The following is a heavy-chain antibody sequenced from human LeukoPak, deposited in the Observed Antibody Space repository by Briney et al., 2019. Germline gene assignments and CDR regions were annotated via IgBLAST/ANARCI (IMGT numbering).Heavy chain of an antibody. CDR2: INPYNGNT. V-gene: IGHV1-18*01. D-gene: IGHD2-2*02. CDR3: ARELYGRFEY. Sequence: ASVKVSCKASGYTFTTYGISWVRQAPGQGLECMGWINPYNGNTNYAQKLQGRVTMTTDTSTSTTYMELRSLRSDDTAVYYCARELYGRFEYWGQGTLVTVSS. J-gene: IGHJ4*02. CDR1: GYTFTTYG.